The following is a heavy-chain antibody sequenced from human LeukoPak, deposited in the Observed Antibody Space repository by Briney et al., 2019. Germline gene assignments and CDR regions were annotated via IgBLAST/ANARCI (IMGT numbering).Heavy chain of an antibody. CDR1: GYSFTSYW. CDR3: ASGEVAAGPAPLDY. J-gene: IGHJ4*02. Sequence: GESLKISCKGSGYSFTSYWIGWVRQMPGKGLEWMGIIYPGDSNTRYSPSFQGQVTISADKSIRTAYLQWSSLKASDTAMYYFASGEVAAGPAPLDYWGQGTLVTVSS. D-gene: IGHD6-13*01. CDR2: IYPGDSNT. V-gene: IGHV5-51*01.